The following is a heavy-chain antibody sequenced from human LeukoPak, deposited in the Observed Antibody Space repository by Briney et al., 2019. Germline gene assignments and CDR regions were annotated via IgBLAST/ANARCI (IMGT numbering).Heavy chain of an antibody. V-gene: IGHV4-34*01. CDR1: GGSFSGYY. J-gene: IGHJ3*02. D-gene: IGHD4-17*01. Sequence: SGTLSLTCAVYGGSFSGYYWSWIRQPPGKGLEWIGEINHSGRTNYNPSLKSRVTISVDTSKNQFSLQLSSLTAADSAVYYCWRGDDDYGDRLGAFDIWGQGTIVTVSS. CDR3: WRGDDDYGDRLGAFDI. CDR2: INHSGRT.